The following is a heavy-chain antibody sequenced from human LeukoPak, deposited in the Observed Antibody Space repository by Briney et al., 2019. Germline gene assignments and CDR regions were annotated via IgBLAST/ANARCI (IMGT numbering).Heavy chain of an antibody. V-gene: IGHV4-59*11. J-gene: IGHJ6*03. Sequence: SETLSLTCTVSGGSISSHYWTWIRQSAGKGLEWIGYTSYGGSTNYNPSLKSRVTISLDTSKNQISLKLTSVAAADTAVYYCASCYDFNYYYMHVWGKGTKVTVSS. CDR3: ASCYDFNYYYMHV. D-gene: IGHD3-3*01. CDR2: TSYGGST. CDR1: GGSISSHY.